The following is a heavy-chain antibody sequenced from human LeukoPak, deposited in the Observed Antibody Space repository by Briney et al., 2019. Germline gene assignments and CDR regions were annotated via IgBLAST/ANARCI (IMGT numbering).Heavy chain of an antibody. V-gene: IGHV4-59*01. D-gene: IGHD6-19*01. CDR2: IYYSGGT. Sequence: SETLSLTCTVSGGSISSYYWSWIRQPPGKGLEWIGYIYYSGGTNYNPSLKSRVTISVDTPKNQFSLKLSSVTAADTAVYYCARERYSSGWYDYWGQGTLVTVSS. J-gene: IGHJ4*02. CDR3: ARERYSSGWYDY. CDR1: GGSISSYY.